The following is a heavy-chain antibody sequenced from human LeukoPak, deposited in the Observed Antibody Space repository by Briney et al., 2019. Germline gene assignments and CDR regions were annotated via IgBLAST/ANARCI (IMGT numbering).Heavy chain of an antibody. CDR2: INTSGGKS. J-gene: IGHJ4*02. CDR3: ARDRDGYVDY. CDR1: GFTFRNYA. V-gene: IGHV3-23*01. D-gene: IGHD2-21*02. Sequence: GGSLRLSCATSGFTFRNYAMSWVRQAPGKGLEWVSEINTSGGKSYYADSVKGRFTISRDNSKNTLYLQMNSLRAEDTAVYYCARDRDGYVDYWGQGTLVTVSS.